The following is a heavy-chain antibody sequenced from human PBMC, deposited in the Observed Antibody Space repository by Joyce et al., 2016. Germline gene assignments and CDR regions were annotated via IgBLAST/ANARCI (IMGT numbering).Heavy chain of an antibody. CDR3: ARRSGIPAGRRPGAFDM. V-gene: IGHV3-30*04. CDR1: GSIFSGYA. D-gene: IGHD6-13*01. CDR2: ISYDGPNK. Sequence: QEQLEESGGGVVQPGTSLRLSCTASGSIFSGYAMNWVRQAPGKGLEWVAIISYDGPNKGYADSVRGRFTISRDNYKNTLFLQMNSLTSEDAGVYYCARRSGIPAGRRPGAFDMWGQGTVVTVSS. J-gene: IGHJ3*02.